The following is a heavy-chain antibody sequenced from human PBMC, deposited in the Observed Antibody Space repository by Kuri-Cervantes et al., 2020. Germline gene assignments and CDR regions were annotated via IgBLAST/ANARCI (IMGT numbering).Heavy chain of an antibody. V-gene: IGHV3-30*03. Sequence: GESLKISCAASGFTFSSHGMHWVRQAPGKGLEWVAVISYDGSNKYYADSVKGRFTISRDNSKNTLYLQMNSLRAEDTAVYYCARRSGYYYGMDVWGQGTAVTVSS. CDR1: GFTFSSHG. CDR2: ISYDGSNK. D-gene: IGHD6-19*01. CDR3: ARRSGYYYGMDV. J-gene: IGHJ6*02.